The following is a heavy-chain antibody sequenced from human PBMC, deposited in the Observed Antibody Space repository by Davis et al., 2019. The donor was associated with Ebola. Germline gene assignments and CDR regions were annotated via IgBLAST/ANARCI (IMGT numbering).Heavy chain of an antibody. V-gene: IGHV3-53*01. CDR2: LYAGGSR. CDR3: ARDPQVYKWNAQPTWDQ. D-gene: IGHD1-20*01. Sequence: PGGSLRLSCVVSGLSVSDNYISWVRQPPGKGLEWVAVLYAGGSRYYADSVKGRFTIFRDDSKDTVFLQMNSLRVEDTAIYYCARDPQVYKWNAQPTWDQWGQGTLVTISS. CDR1: GLSVSDNY. J-gene: IGHJ4*02.